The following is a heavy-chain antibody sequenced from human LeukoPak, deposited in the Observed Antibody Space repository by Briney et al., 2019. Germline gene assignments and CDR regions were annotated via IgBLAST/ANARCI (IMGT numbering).Heavy chain of an antibody. CDR1: GYRFTSYW. D-gene: IGHD6-13*01. CDR3: ARTHSSSYDAFDI. CDR2: IYPGDSDT. J-gene: IGHJ3*02. Sequence: GESLKISCKGSGYRFTSYWIGWVRQMPGKGLEWMGIIYPGDSDTRYSPSFQGQVTISADKSISTAYLQWSSLKASDTAMYYCARTHSSSYDAFDIWGQGTMVTVSS. V-gene: IGHV5-51*01.